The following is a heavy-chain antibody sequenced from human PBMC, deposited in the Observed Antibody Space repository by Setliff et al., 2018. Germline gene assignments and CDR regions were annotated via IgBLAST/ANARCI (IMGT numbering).Heavy chain of an antibody. V-gene: IGHV4-34*01. CDR1: GGSFSGYY. Sequence: SETLSLTCAVYGGSFSGYYWSWIRQPPGKGLEWIGEINHSGNTNYNPPLKSRVTISVDKSTNQFSLKLNSVTAADTAVYYCVRTDYSDGRYSMDVWGKGTTVTVSS. CDR3: VRTDYSDGRYSMDV. D-gene: IGHD6-19*01. J-gene: IGHJ6*03. CDR2: INHSGNT.